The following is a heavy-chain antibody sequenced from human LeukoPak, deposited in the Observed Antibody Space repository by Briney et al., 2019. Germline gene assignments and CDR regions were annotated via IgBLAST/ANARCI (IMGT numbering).Heavy chain of an antibody. V-gene: IGHV1-8*01. Sequence: ASVTVSCKTSGSTFDNCDINRVRQAAGQGHEWMGWMNPDSGNTGYAHKFVGRATMARNTSMTTAYLELTGLTSGDTAIYYCARGAPVAIFGPGYDEYFEYWGQGTVVIVSS. CDR1: GSTFDNCD. J-gene: IGHJ4*02. D-gene: IGHD3-3*01. CDR3: ARGAPVAIFGPGYDEYFEY. CDR2: MNPDSGNT.